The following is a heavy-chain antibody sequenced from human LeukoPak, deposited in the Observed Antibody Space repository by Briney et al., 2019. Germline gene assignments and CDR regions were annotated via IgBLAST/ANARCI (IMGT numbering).Heavy chain of an antibody. CDR2: INHSGST. CDR1: GGSFSGYY. J-gene: IGHJ4*02. D-gene: IGHD6-13*01. CDR3: ARGPLGSGSSFDLDY. V-gene: IGHV4-34*01. Sequence: PSETLSLTCAVYGGSFSGYYWSWIRQPPGKGLEWIGEINHSGSTNYNPSLKSRVTISVDTSKNQLSLKLSSVTAADTAVYYCARGPLGSGSSFDLDYWGQGTLVTVSS.